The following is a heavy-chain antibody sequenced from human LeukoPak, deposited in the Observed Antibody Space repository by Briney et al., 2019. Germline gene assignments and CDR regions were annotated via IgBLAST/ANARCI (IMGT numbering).Heavy chain of an antibody. V-gene: IGHV5-51*01. CDR3: AGGPDVAY. CDR2: IYPGDSDT. J-gene: IGHJ4*02. Sequence: GLEWMGIIYPGDSDTRYSPSFQGQVTISADKSISAAYLQWTSLKASDTAMYYCAGGPDVAYWGQGTLVTVSS.